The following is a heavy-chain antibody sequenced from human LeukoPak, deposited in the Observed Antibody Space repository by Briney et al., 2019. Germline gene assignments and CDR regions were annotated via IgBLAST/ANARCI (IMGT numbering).Heavy chain of an antibody. CDR1: GGTFSSYT. D-gene: IGHD2-8*01. CDR2: IIPIFGTP. CDR3: ATDYGAYCTNGVCYRFDY. V-gene: IGHV1-69*13. Sequence: SVKVSCKVSGGTFSSYTISWVRQAPGQGLEWMGGIIPIFGTPNYAPKFQGRVTITADESTSTAYMALSALRSEDTAVYYCATDYGAYCTNGVCYRFDYWGQGTLVTVSS. J-gene: IGHJ4*02.